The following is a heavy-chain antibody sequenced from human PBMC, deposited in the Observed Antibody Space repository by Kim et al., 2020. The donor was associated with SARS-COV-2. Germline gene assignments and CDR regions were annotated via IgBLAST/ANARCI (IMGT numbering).Heavy chain of an antibody. D-gene: IGHD2-2*01. CDR2: INPSDSYT. CDR1: GYSFANYW. V-gene: IGHV5-10-1*01. J-gene: IGHJ4*02. CDR3: ARLGLGGPTSWLDY. Sequence: GESLKISCEGSGYSFANYWIAWVRQMPGKGLEWMGRINPSDSYTNFSPSFQGHVTISVDKSISTAYLHWSSLQASDTAVYYCARLGLGGPTSWLDYWGQGTLVTVSS.